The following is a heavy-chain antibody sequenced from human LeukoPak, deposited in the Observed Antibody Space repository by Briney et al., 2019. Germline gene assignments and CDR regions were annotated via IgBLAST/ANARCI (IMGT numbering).Heavy chain of an antibody. Sequence: PSETLSLTCTVSGGSISSGSYYWSWIRQPVGKGLEWIGRIYTSGSTNYNPSLKSRVTISVDTSKNQFSLKLSSVTAADTAVYYCARVSGYSYGTFDYWGQGTLVTVSS. D-gene: IGHD5-18*01. J-gene: IGHJ4*02. CDR3: ARVSGYSYGTFDY. CDR1: GGSISSGSYY. CDR2: IYTSGST. V-gene: IGHV4-61*02.